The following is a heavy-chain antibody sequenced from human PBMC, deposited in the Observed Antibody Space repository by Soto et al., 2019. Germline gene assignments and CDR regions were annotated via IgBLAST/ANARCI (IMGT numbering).Heavy chain of an antibody. V-gene: IGHV4-39*01. D-gene: IGHD3-22*01. CDR1: GGSSNNNNCC. CDR3: ARRGTYYFDSSGYYYPFDY. CDR2: VHYSGGT. Sequence: PSETLRLTCTVSGGSSNNNNCCWGWNRQPPGKGLEWIANVHYSGGTHYNPSLKSRGTVSLDTSKNQFSLKLSSVTAADTAVYYCARRGTYYFDSSGYYYPFDYWGQGNLVTVSS. J-gene: IGHJ4*02.